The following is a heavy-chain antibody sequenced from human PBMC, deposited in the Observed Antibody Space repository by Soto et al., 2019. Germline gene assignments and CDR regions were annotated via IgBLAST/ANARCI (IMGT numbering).Heavy chain of an antibody. Sequence: ASVKVSCKASGYTFTGYYMHWVRQAPGQGLEWMGIINPNSGGTSYAQKFQGWVTMTRDTSTSTVYMELSSLRSEDTAVYYCARDRGITIFGVVTDDYWGQGTLVTVSS. V-gene: IGHV1-2*04. J-gene: IGHJ4*02. D-gene: IGHD3-3*01. CDR3: ARDRGITIFGVVTDDY. CDR1: GYTFTGYY. CDR2: INPNSGGT.